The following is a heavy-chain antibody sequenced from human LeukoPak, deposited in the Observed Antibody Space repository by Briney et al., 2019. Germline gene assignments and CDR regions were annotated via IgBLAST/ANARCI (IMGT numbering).Heavy chain of an antibody. V-gene: IGHV3-74*01. CDR3: ARDKWVGYCSSTSCYYDAFDI. CDR1: GFTFSSYW. D-gene: IGHD2-2*01. J-gene: IGHJ3*02. CDR2: INSDGSST. Sequence: PGGSLRLSCAASGFTFSSYWMHWVRQAPGKGLVWVSRINSDGSSTSYADSVKGRFTISRDNAKDTLYLQMNSLRAEDTAVYYCARDKWVGYCSSTSCYYDAFDIWGQGTMVTVSS.